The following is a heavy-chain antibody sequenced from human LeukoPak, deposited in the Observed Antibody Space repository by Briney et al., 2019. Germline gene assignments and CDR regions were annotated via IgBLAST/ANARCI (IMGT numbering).Heavy chain of an antibody. J-gene: IGHJ3*02. D-gene: IGHD1-26*01. CDR2: ISSSSSYI. Sequence: PGGSLRLSCAASGFTFSGYSMKWVRQAPGKGLEWVSSISSSSSYIYYADSVKGRFTISRDNAKNSLYLQMNSLRAEDTAVYYCARTIVGAEGHAFDIWGQGTMVTVSS. CDR1: GFTFSGYS. V-gene: IGHV3-21*01. CDR3: ARTIVGAEGHAFDI.